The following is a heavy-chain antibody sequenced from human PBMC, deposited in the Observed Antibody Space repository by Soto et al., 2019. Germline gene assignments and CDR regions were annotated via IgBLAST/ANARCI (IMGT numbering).Heavy chain of an antibody. CDR1: GFTFANYA. CDR3: AKEWIGNRCTNDGCLVN. Sequence: EVEVLESGGGLVQPGGSLRLHCVASGFTFANYAMTWVRQAPGKGLEWVSSVDSGNSTYYADSVKGRFTISRDSSKNTLYLQMNSLRVEDTAIYYCAKEWIGNRCTNDGCLVNWGQGTLVAVSS. V-gene: IGHV3-23*01. D-gene: IGHD2-8*01. J-gene: IGHJ4*02. CDR2: VDSGNST.